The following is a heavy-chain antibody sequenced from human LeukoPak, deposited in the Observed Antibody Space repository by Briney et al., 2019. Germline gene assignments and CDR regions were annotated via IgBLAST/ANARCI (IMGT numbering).Heavy chain of an antibody. V-gene: IGHV4-59*01. CDR3: ARGESGWAYYYYYYTDV. D-gene: IGHD6-19*01. CDR2: IYYSGST. J-gene: IGHJ6*03. CDR1: GGSISSYY. Sequence: PSETLSLTCTVSGGSISSYYWSWIRQPPGKGLEWIGYIYYSGSTNYNPSLKSRVTISVDTSKNQFSLKLSSVTAADTAVYYCARGESGWAYYYYYYTDVWGKGTTVTVSS.